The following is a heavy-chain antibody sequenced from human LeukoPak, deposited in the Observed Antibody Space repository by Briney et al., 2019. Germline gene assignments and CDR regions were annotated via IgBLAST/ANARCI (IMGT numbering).Heavy chain of an antibody. J-gene: IGHJ4*02. CDR2: AYYSGVT. CDR3: TRLSLHCSGGSCYRGAFDS. D-gene: IGHD2-15*01. CDR1: GGSTGIDY. Sequence: SETLSLTCTVSGGSTGIDYGSWIRQPPGKGLEWVAYAYYSGVTSYNPSLKRRVAISIATSKNQFSLNLSSVNAAATAVYYCTRLSLHCSGGSCYRGAFDSWGQGTLVTVSS. V-gene: IGHV4-59*08.